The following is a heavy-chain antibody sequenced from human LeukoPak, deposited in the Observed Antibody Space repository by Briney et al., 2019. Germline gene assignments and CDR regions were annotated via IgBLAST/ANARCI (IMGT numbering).Heavy chain of an antibody. J-gene: IGHJ5*02. CDR3: ARDRLKGYSGHLSGNWFDP. D-gene: IGHD1-26*01. CDR1: GFTFSSYS. V-gene: IGHV3-21*01. Sequence: GGSLRLSCAASGFTFSSYSMNWVRQAPGKGLEWVSSISSSSSYIYYADSVKGRFTISRDNAKNSLYLQMNSLRAEDTAVYYCARDRLKGYSGHLSGNWFDPWGQGTLVTVSP. CDR2: ISSSSSYI.